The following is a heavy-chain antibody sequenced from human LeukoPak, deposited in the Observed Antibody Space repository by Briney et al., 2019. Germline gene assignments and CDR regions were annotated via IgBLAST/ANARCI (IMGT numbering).Heavy chain of an antibody. Sequence: GGSLRLSCAASGFTFSSYAMSWVRQAPGRGLEWVSGISASGGSTYYADSVKGRFTISRDNSKNTLYLQMNSLRAEDTAVYYCARDSMVYPSSFDIWGQGTMVTVSS. J-gene: IGHJ3*02. CDR2: ISASGGST. CDR1: GFTFSSYA. D-gene: IGHD2-8*01. CDR3: ARDSMVYPSSFDI. V-gene: IGHV3-23*01.